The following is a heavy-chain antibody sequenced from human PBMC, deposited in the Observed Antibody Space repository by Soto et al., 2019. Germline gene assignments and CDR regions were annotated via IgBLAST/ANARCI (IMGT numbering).Heavy chain of an antibody. J-gene: IGHJ6*02. Sequence: QVQLVQSGAEVKKPGSSVKVSCKASGGTFSSYAISWVRQAPGQGLEWMGGIIPIFGTANYAQKFQGRGTITADESTSTAYLELSSLRSEDTAVYYCASPSITMVRGVIGNYGMDVWGQGTTVTVSS. CDR1: GGTFSSYA. V-gene: IGHV1-69*12. CDR3: ASPSITMVRGVIGNYGMDV. D-gene: IGHD3-10*01. CDR2: IIPIFGTA.